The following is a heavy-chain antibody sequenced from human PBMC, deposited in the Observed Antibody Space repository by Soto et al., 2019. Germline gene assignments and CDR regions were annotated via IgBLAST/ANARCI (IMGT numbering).Heavy chain of an antibody. CDR2: ISTHNGNT. J-gene: IGHJ5*02. Sequence: QVQLVQSGAEVKKPGASVKVSCKASGYTFIRYGISWVRQAPGQGLEWMGWISTHNGNTYYAQNFQGRVTMTSETPTSTAYMELRSLRSDDTAFYYCVRDEISSAGLDPWGQGTLVTVSS. CDR1: GYTFIRYG. V-gene: IGHV1-18*01. CDR3: VRDEISSAGLDP.